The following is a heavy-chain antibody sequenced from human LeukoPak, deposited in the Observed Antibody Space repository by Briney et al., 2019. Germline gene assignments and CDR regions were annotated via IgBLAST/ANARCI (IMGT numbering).Heavy chain of an antibody. CDR3: ARDSGYGDYVFYFDY. D-gene: IGHD4-17*01. CDR1: GFTFSSYS. V-gene: IGHV3-48*04. Sequence: GGSLRLSCAASGFTFSSYSMNWVRQAPGKGLEWVSYISSSSSTIYYADSVKGRFTISRDNAKNSLYLQMNSLRAEDTAVYYCARDSGYGDYVFYFDYWGQGTLVTVSS. J-gene: IGHJ4*02. CDR2: ISSSSSTI.